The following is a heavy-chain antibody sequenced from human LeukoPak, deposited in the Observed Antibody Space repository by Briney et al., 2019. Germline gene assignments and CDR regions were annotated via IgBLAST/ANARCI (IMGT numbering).Heavy chain of an antibody. CDR3: ARLDWLLYRNAFDI. CDR1: GGSISNYY. CDR2: IFYSGST. D-gene: IGHD3-9*01. Sequence: SETLSLTCTVSGGSISNYYWSWIRQPPGKGLEWIGYIFYSGSTNYNPSLKSRVTISVDTSKNQFSLKLSSVTAADTAVYYCARLDWLLYRNAFDIWGQGTMVTVSS. J-gene: IGHJ3*02. V-gene: IGHV4-59*01.